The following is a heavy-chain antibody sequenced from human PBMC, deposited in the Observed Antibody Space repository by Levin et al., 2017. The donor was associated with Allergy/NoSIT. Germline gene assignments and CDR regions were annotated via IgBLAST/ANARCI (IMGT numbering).Heavy chain of an antibody. D-gene: IGHD3-22*01. V-gene: IGHV5-51*01. CDR2: IYPGDSDT. CDR1: GYSFTSYW. CDR3: ASHENYYDSSGYAFDI. J-gene: IGHJ3*02. Sequence: KVSCKGSGYSFTSYWIGWVRQMPGKGLEWMGIIYPGDSDTRYSPSFQGQVTIPADKSISTAYLQWSSLKASDTAMYYCASHENYYDSSGYAFDIWGQGTMVTVSS.